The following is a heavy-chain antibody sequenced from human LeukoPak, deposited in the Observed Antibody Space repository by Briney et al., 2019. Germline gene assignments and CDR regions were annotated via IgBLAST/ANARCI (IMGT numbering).Heavy chain of an antibody. V-gene: IGHV1-69*06. J-gene: IGHJ3*02. Sequence: SSVKVSCKASGGTFSIYAMRWVRRARGQGLEWRGGIIPIFGTANYAQKFQGRVTITADKSTSTAYMELSSLRSEDTAVYYCARGYCSSTSCYAFDIWGQGTMVTVSS. CDR2: IIPIFGTA. CDR3: ARGYCSSTSCYAFDI. CDR1: GGTFSIYA. D-gene: IGHD2-2*01.